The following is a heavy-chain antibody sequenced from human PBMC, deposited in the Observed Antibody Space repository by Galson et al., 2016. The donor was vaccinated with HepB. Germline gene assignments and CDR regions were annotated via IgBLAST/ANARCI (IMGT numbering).Heavy chain of an antibody. CDR3: ARDVGYYDVLTGYSGEHYYYYYAMDV. D-gene: IGHD3-9*01. V-gene: IGHV3-48*03. J-gene: IGHJ6*02. CDR2: ISSSGTTI. Sequence: SLRLSCAASGFTFSRYEMNWVRQAPGKGLEWVSYISSSGTTIYYADSVKGRFTISRANAKNSMYLQMNSLRADDTAIYYCARDVGYYDVLTGYSGEHYYYYYAMDVWGQGTTVTVSS. CDR1: GFTFSRYE.